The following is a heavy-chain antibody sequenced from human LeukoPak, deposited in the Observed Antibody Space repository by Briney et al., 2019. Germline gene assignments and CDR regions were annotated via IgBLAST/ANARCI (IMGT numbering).Heavy chain of an antibody. J-gene: IGHJ4*02. V-gene: IGHV4-59*01. Sequence: PSETLSLTCTVSGGSISSYYWSWIRQPPGKGLEWIGYIYYSGSTNYNPSLKSRVTISVDTSKNQFSLKLSSVTAADTAVYYCARAHPSFYDILTGYYRTLREIYFDYWGQGTLVTVSP. CDR1: GGSISSYY. CDR2: IYYSGST. CDR3: ARAHPSFYDILTGYYRTLREIYFDY. D-gene: IGHD3-9*01.